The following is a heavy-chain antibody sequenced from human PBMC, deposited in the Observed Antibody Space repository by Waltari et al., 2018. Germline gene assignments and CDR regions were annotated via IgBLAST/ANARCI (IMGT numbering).Heavy chain of an antibody. D-gene: IGHD1-20*01. CDR2: IIPIFGTA. V-gene: IGHV1-69*13. J-gene: IGHJ6*02. Sequence: QVQLVQSGAEVKKPGSSVKVSCKASGGTFSSYALSWVRQAPGQGLEWMGGIIPIFGTANYAQKFQGRVTITADESTSTAYMELSSLRSEDTAVYYCARVPNTPLTGTYYYYYGMDVWGQGTTVTVSS. CDR3: ARVPNTPLTGTYYYYYGMDV. CDR1: GGTFSSYA.